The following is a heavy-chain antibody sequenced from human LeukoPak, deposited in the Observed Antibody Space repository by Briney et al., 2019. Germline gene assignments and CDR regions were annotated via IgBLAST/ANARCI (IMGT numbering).Heavy chain of an antibody. CDR2: SNTDGTI. V-gene: IGHV3-48*02. CDR1: GFTFSYYS. J-gene: IGHJ3*01. CDR3: VRDRDYAFDF. Sequence: GGSLRLSCAASGFTFSYYSMDWVRQAPGKGLEWISYSNTDGTISYADSVKGRFTISRDNAENSLYLQMNSLRDEDTAVYFCVRDRDYAFDFWGQGTMVTVSS.